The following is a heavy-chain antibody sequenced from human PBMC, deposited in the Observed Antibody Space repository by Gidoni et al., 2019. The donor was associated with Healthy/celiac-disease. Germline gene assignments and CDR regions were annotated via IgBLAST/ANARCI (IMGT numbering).Heavy chain of an antibody. V-gene: IGHV1-3*01. CDR3: ARDLRRGSGYDY. J-gene: IGHJ4*02. Sequence: QVQLVQSGAEVKKPGASVKVFCKASGYTFTSYAMHWVRQAPGQRLEWMGWINAGNGNTKYSQKFQGRVTITRDTSASTAYMELSSLRSEDTAVYYCARDLRRGSGYDYWGQGTLVTVSS. D-gene: IGHD5-12*01. CDR1: GYTFTSYA. CDR2: INAGNGNT.